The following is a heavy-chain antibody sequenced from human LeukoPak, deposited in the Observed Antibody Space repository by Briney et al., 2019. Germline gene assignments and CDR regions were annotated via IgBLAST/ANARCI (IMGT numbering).Heavy chain of an antibody. Sequence: ASVKVSCKASGYTFTSYGISWVRQAPGQGLEWMGWISAYNGNTNYAQKLQGRVTMTTDTSTSTAYMELRSLRSDDTAVYYCARASPTMIVVTRIDYWGQGTLVTVSS. D-gene: IGHD3-22*01. CDR3: ARASPTMIVVTRIDY. V-gene: IGHV1-18*01. CDR2: ISAYNGNT. CDR1: GYTFTSYG. J-gene: IGHJ4*02.